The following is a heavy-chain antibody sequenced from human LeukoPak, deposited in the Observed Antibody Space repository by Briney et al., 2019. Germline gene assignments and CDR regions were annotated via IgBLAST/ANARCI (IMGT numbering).Heavy chain of an antibody. CDR1: GFTVSSNY. V-gene: IGHV3-66*01. CDR3: ARGTGSGSGRLNYFDY. D-gene: IGHD3-10*01. J-gene: IGHJ4*02. Sequence: GGSLRLSCAASGFTVSSNYMTWVRQAPGKGLKWVSIIYSGGGTYYADSVKGRFTISRDNSKNTLYLQMDSLRAEDTAVYYCARGTGSGSGRLNYFDYWGQGTLVTVSS. CDR2: IYSGGGT.